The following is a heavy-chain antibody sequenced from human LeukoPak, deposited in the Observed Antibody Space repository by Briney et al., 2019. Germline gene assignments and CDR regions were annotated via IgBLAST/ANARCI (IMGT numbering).Heavy chain of an antibody. Sequence: PGGSLRLSYAASGFTFSDYYMSWIRQAPGKGLEWVSYISSSGSTIYYADSVKGRFTISRDNAKNSLYLQMNSLRAEDTAVYYCARYTVTTRDYYYGMDVWGQGTTVTVSS. CDR3: ARYTVTTRDYYYGMDV. CDR2: ISSSGSTI. V-gene: IGHV3-11*01. J-gene: IGHJ6*02. D-gene: IGHD4-11*01. CDR1: GFTFSDYY.